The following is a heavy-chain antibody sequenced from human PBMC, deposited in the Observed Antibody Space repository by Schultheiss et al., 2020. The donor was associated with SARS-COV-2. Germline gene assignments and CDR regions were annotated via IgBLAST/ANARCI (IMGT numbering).Heavy chain of an antibody. CDR1: GGSFSGYY. CDR2: IYYSGST. Sequence: WETLSLTCAVYGGSFSGYYWSWIRQPPVKGLEWIGYIYYSGSTNYNPSLKSRVTMSVDTSKNQFSLKLSSVTAADTAVYYCARGEYGGSFDYWGQGTLVTVSS. CDR3: ARGEYGGSFDY. V-gene: IGHV4-59*01. D-gene: IGHD3-16*01. J-gene: IGHJ4*02.